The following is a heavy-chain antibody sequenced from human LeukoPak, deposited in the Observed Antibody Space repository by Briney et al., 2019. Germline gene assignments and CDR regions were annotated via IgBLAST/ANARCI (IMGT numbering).Heavy chain of an antibody. CDR3: ARPADPDY. V-gene: IGHV3-30-3*01. CDR2: ISHDGSNK. J-gene: IGHJ4*02. D-gene: IGHD2-2*01. Sequence: GGSLRLSCAASGFTFSSYAMHWVRQAPGKGLEWVAVISHDGSNKYYADSVKGRFTISRDNSKNTLYLQMNSLRAEDTAVYYCARPADPDYWGQGTLVTVSS. CDR1: GFTFSSYA.